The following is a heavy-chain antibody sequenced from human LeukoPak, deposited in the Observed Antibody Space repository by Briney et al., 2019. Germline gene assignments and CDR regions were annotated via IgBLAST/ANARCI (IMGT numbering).Heavy chain of an antibody. CDR1: GFTFSSYS. V-gene: IGHV3-21*04. CDR3: AKADQKYYDFWSGYDY. CDR2: ISSSSSYI. J-gene: IGHJ4*02. Sequence: GGSLRLSCAASGFTFSSYSMNWVRQAPGKGLEWVSSISSSSSYIYYADSVKGRFTISRDNSKNTLYLQMNSLRAEDTAVYYCAKADQKYYDFWSGYDYWGQGTLVTVSS. D-gene: IGHD3-3*01.